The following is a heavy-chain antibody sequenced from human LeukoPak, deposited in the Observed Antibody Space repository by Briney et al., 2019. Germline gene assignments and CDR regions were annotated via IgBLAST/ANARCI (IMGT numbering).Heavy chain of an antibody. J-gene: IGHJ5*02. V-gene: IGHV4-31*03. CDR2: IYYSGST. D-gene: IGHD1-26*01. CDR3: ARGGWVAPSQFDP. Sequence: PSETLSLTCTVSGGSISSGDYYWSWIRQHPGKGLEWIGYIYYSGSTYYNPSLKSRVTISVDTSKNQFSLKLSSVTAADTAVYYCARGGWVAPSQFDPWGQGTLVTVSS. CDR1: GGSISSGDYY.